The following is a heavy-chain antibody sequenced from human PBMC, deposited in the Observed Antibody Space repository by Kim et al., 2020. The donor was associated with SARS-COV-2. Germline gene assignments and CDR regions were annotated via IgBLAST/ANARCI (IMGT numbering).Heavy chain of an antibody. V-gene: IGHV3-23*01. CDR1: GFTFSSYA. D-gene: IGHD3-16*02. CDR2: ISGSGGST. J-gene: IGHJ4*02. Sequence: GGSLRLSCAASGFTFSSYAMSWVRQAPGKGLEWVSAISGSGGSTYYADSVKGRFTISRDNSKNTLYQQMNSLRAEDTAVYYCAKDPGTITFGGVIVIGAFDYWGQGTLVTVSS. CDR3: AKDPGTITFGGVIVIGAFDY.